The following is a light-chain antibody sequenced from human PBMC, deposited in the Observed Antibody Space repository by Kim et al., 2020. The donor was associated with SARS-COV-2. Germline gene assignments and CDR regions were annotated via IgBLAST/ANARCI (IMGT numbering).Light chain of an antibody. V-gene: IGKV1-39*01. CDR2: AAS. Sequence: SASVGDRVTTTCRASQSISNNLNWYQHKPGTAPTLLVYAASNLESGVPSRFSASGSGTDFTLTISGLQLEDLATYYCQQSYSTPRTFGQGTKLEI. CDR1: QSISNN. J-gene: IGKJ2*01. CDR3: QQSYSTPRT.